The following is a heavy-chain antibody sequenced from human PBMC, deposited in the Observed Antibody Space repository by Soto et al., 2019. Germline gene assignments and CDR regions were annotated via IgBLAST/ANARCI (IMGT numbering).Heavy chain of an antibody. D-gene: IGHD3-3*01. Sequence: PSETLSLTCTVSGGSISGYYWSWIRQHPGKGLEWIGYIYYSGSTYYNPSLKSRVTISVDTSKNQFSLKLSSVTAADTAVYYCARYYDFWSGYNWFDPWGQGTLVTSPQ. V-gene: IGHV4-31*03. J-gene: IGHJ5*02. CDR3: ARYYDFWSGYNWFDP. CDR1: GGSISGYY. CDR2: IYYSGST.